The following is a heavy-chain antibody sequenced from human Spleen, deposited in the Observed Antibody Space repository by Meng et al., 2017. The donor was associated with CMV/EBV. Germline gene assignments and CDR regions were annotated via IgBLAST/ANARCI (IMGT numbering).Heavy chain of an antibody. CDR3: AKDAPAVDTAMAPGAPPDY. D-gene: IGHD5-18*01. V-gene: IGHV3-33*06. Sequence: TFSSYGMHWVRQAPGKGLEWVAVIWYDGSNKYYADSVKGRFTISRDNSKNTLYLQMNSLRAEDTAVYYCAKDAPAVDTAMAPGAPPDYWGQGTLVTVSS. CDR2: IWYDGSNK. J-gene: IGHJ4*02. CDR1: TFSSYG.